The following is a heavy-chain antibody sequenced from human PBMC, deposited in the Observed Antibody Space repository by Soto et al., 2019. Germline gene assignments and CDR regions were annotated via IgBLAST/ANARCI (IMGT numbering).Heavy chain of an antibody. CDR1: GSTFTSYI. V-gene: IGHV1-3*01. CDR2: INAGNGNT. D-gene: IGHD1-26*01. J-gene: IGHJ4*02. Sequence: ASVKFSCKASGSTFTSYIMHWVRQAPGQRLEWMGWINAGNGNTRYSQQFQGRVTITRDTSASTAYMELSSLRSEDTAVYYCATDLSSGYWGQGTLVTVSS. CDR3: ATDLSSGY.